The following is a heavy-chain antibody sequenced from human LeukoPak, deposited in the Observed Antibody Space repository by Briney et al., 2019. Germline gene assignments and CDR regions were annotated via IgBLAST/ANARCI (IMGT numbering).Heavy chain of an antibody. CDR2: IKEDGSEK. V-gene: IGHV3-7*01. CDR3: AAGGNSDY. Sequence: GGSLRLSCAASGITFSSYWMSWVRQAPGKGLEWVANIKEDGSEKYYVDSVKGRFTISRDNAKNSLYLQMNSLRAEGTAVYYCAAGGNSDYWGQGTLVTVSS. J-gene: IGHJ4*02. D-gene: IGHD4-23*01. CDR1: GITFSSYW.